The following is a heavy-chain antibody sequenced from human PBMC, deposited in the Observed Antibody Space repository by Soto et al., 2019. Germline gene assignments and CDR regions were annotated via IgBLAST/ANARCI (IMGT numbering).Heavy chain of an antibody. J-gene: IGHJ4*02. CDR1: GGSISSSNYY. Sequence: SETLSLTCSVSGGSISSSNYYWGWIRQPPGKGLEWIGSIYYSGTTYYNPSLKSRVTISVEKSKNQFSLKLTSVTAADTAVYYCARSFGDSGASLYYFDNWGQGTLVTVSS. D-gene: IGHD2-15*01. V-gene: IGHV4-39*01. CDR3: ARSFGDSGASLYYFDN. CDR2: IYYSGTT.